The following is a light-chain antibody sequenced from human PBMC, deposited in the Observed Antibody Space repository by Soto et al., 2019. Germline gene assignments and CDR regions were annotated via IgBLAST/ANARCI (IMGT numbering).Light chain of an antibody. J-gene: IGLJ1*01. V-gene: IGLV2-14*01. CDR1: SSDVGGYNY. CDR2: DVS. CDR3: SSYTSSSKV. Sequence: QSVLTQPASVSGSPGQSITISCTGTSSDVGGYNYVSWYQQHPGKAPKLMIYDVSNRPSGVSNRFSGSESGNTASLTISGLQAEDEADYYCSSYTSSSKVFGTGTKLTVL.